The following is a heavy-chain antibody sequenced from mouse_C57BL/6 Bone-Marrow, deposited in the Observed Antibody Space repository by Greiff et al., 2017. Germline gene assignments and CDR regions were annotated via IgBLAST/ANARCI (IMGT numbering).Heavy chain of an antibody. CDR2: INPNNGGT. J-gene: IGHJ4*01. CDR3: ARGFYSNYRGDY. V-gene: IGHV1-26*01. CDR1: GYTFTDYY. Sequence: VQLQQSGPELVKPGASVKISCKASGYTFTDYYMNWVKQSHGKSLEWIGDINPNNGGTSYNQKFKGKATLTVDKSSSTAYMELRSLTSEDSAVYYCARGFYSNYRGDYWGQGTSGTVSS. D-gene: IGHD2-5*01.